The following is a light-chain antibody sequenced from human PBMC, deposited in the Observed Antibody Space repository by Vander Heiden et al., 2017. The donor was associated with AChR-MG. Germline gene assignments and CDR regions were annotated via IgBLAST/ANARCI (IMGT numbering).Light chain of an antibody. CDR2: SNN. Sequence: QSVLTQPPSASGTPGQRVTISCSGSSSPIGDNTVHWYQKLPGAAPKRLIFSNNERPSGVPDRFSGSKSGTSASLAIRGLQSEDEADYYCAAWDDGLKGPVFGGGTKLTVL. J-gene: IGLJ2*01. V-gene: IGLV1-44*01. CDR1: SSPIGDNT. CDR3: AAWDDGLKGPV.